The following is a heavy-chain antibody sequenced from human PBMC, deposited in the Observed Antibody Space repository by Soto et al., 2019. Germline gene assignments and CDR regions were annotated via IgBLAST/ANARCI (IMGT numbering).Heavy chain of an antibody. J-gene: IGHJ4*02. CDR3: AGWGGHDYKY. V-gene: IGHV3-7*03. D-gene: IGHD4-4*01. CDR2: IRPDGSET. Sequence: EVQLVQSGGGLVQPGGSLRLSCVGSGFTFTDFYMNWVRQAPGKGLEGVANIRPDGSETNYVESVKGRFTTSRDNAKTSLFLQMNSLRADDTAVYYCAGWGGHDYKYWGQGILVTVSS. CDR1: GFTFTDFY.